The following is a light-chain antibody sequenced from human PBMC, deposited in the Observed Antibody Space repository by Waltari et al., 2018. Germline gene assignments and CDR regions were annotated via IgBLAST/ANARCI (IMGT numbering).Light chain of an antibody. J-gene: IGLJ3*02. CDR3: AAWDDSLNDFWV. CDR2: NDN. CDR1: SPNIGTNP. Sequence: QSVLTQPPSASGTPGQRVTISCSGSSPNIGTNPVHWYQQLPGSTPKCLIYNDNQRPAGVPDRFPGSTSGPSAALAIRGMQSDDEADYYCAAWDDSLNDFWVFGGGTKLTVL. V-gene: IGLV1-44*01.